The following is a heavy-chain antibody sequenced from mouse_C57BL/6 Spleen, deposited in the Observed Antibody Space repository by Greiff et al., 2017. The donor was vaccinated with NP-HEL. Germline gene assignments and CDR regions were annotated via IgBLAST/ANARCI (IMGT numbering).Heavy chain of an antibody. V-gene: IGHV1-55*01. J-gene: IGHJ2*01. D-gene: IGHD1-1*01. CDR1: GYTFTSYW. Sequence: QVQLKQPGAELVKPGASVKMSCKASGYTFTSYWITWVKQRPGQGLEWIGDIYPGSGSTNYNEKFKSKATLTVDTSSSTAYMQLSSLTSEDSAVYYCARDGDYYGSSYNYWGQGTTLTVSS. CDR2: IYPGSGST. CDR3: ARDGDYYGSSYNY.